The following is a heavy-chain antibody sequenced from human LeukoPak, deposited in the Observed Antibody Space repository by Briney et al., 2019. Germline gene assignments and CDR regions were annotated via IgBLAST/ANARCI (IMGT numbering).Heavy chain of an antibody. CDR3: GKDAAGPEY. Sequence: AGTLRLSCAASGFTFSRYSMSWVRQAPGKGLEWVSAIRGSGDSTYYAESVKGRFTISRDNSKNTLNLQTNSLRAEDTAVYYCGKDAAGPEYWGQGTLVTVYS. J-gene: IGHJ4*02. D-gene: IGHD6-13*01. V-gene: IGHV3-23*01. CDR2: IRGSGDST. CDR1: GFTFSRYS.